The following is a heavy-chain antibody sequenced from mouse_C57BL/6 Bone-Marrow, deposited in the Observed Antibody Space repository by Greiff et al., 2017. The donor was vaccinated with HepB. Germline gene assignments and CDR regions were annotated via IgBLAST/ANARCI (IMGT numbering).Heavy chain of an antibody. D-gene: IGHD1-1*01. CDR3: VREGGGSSFTWFAY. CDR2: IRSKSSNYAT. Sequence: EVKLVESGGGLVQPKGSLKLSCAASGFTFNTYAMHWVRQAPGKGLEWVARIRSKSSNYATYYADSVKDRFTISRDDSQSMLYLQMNNLKTEDTAMYYCVREGGGSSFTWFAYWGQGTLVTVSA. CDR1: GFTFNTYA. J-gene: IGHJ3*01. V-gene: IGHV10-3*01.